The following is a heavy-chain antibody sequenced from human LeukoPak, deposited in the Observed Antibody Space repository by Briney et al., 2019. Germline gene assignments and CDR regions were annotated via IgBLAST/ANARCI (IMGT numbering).Heavy chain of an antibody. D-gene: IGHD5-24*01. CDR1: GGTFSSYA. J-gene: IGHJ4*02. CDR2: IIPIFGTA. Sequence: SVKVSCKASGGTFSSYAISWVRQAPGRGLEWMGGIIPIFGTANYAQKFQGRVTITTDESTSTAYMELSSLRSEDTAVYYCASPLKRWLQLPEVYWGQGTLVTVSS. V-gene: IGHV1-69*05. CDR3: ASPLKRWLQLPEVY.